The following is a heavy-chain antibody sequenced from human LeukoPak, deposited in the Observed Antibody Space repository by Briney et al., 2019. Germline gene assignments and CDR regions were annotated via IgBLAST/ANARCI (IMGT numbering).Heavy chain of an antibody. Sequence: SLKISGRGSGHSFTSYWIVWVRQIPAKRLECMGLTYPCDADTRYRPSFEGQVTISADKSRSTAYLQWSRMKASDTAMYYCARLWSSGWYVFEAINIWGQGTMVTVSS. V-gene: IGHV5-51*01. D-gene: IGHD6-13*01. CDR1: GHSFTSYW. CDR3: ARLWSSGWYVFEAINI. J-gene: IGHJ3*02. CDR2: TYPCDADT.